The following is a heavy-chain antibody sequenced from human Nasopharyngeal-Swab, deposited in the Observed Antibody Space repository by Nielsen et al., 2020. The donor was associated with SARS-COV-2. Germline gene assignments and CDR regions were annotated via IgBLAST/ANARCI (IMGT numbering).Heavy chain of an antibody. Sequence: SQTLSLTCAISGDSVSSSSAAWNWIRQSPSRGLEWLGRTHYRSKWYNEYAVSVKSRITINPDTSKNQFSLHLNSVTPEDTAVYYCARAGGAYGDYYYYYYTDVWGKGTTVTVSS. J-gene: IGHJ6*03. V-gene: IGHV6-1*01. CDR2: THYRSKWYN. D-gene: IGHD4-17*01. CDR3: ARAGGAYGDYYYYYYTDV. CDR1: GDSVSSSSAA.